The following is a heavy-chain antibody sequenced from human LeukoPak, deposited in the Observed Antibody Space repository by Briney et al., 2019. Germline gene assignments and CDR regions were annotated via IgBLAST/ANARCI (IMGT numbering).Heavy chain of an antibody. V-gene: IGHV1-46*01. J-gene: IGHJ6*03. Sequence: ASVKVSCKASGYTFTSYYMYWVRQAPGQGLEWMGIINPSGGSTSYAQKFQGRVTMTRDTSTSTVYMELNSLRSEDTAVYYCARQNSGFWSGYPSGYYMDVWGKGTTVTVSS. D-gene: IGHD3-3*01. CDR2: INPSGGST. CDR3: ARQNSGFWSGYPSGYYMDV. CDR1: GYTFTSYY.